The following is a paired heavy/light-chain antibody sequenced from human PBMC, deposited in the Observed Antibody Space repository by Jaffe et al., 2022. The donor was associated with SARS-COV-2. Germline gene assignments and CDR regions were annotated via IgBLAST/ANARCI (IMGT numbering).Light chain of an antibody. CDR2: ANT. CDR3: QSYDSTLSGVV. Sequence: QSVLTQPPSVSGAPGQRVTISCTGSSSNIGAGYGVHWYQQLPGTAPKLLIYANTNRPSGVPDRFSGSKSGASASLAITGLQAEDEADYYCQSYDSTLSGVVFGGGTKLTVL. V-gene: IGLV1-40*01. CDR1: SSNIGAGYG. J-gene: IGLJ2*01.
Heavy chain of an antibody. CDR2: TYYSGST. CDR1: GGSISSGDHY. CDR3: VRADFGDFHGDI. J-gene: IGHJ3*02. D-gene: IGHD3-10*01. V-gene: IGHV4-30-4*01. Sequence: QVQLQESGPGLVKPSQTLSLSCTVSGGSISSGDHYWSWVRQPPGKGLEWIGRTYYSGSTYYNPSLKSRVTISIDTSRNQFFLRLTSVTAADTAVYYCVRADFGDFHGDIWGQGTMVTVSS.